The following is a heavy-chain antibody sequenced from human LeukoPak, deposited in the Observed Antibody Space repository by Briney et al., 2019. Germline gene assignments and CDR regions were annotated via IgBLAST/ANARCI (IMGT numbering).Heavy chain of an antibody. V-gene: IGHV4-39*01. CDR1: GNSISSSSYY. Sequence: KTSETLSLTCTVSGNSISSSSYYWGWIRQPPGKGLEWIGSIYYSGSTYYNPSLKSRVTISVDTSKNQFSLKLSSVTAADTAVYYCARHAPIQLWLRSDWFDPWGQGTLVTVSS. CDR2: IYYSGST. D-gene: IGHD5-18*01. CDR3: ARHAPIQLWLRSDWFDP. J-gene: IGHJ5*02.